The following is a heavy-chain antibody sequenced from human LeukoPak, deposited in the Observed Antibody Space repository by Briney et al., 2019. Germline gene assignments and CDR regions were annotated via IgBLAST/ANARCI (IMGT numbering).Heavy chain of an antibody. D-gene: IGHD1-1*01. Sequence: PSETLSLTCTVSGGSISSYYWSWIRQPPGKGLEWIGYIYYSGSTNYNPSLKSRVTISVDTSKNQFSLRLSSVTAADTAVYYCARVGGTNYYYYGMDVWGQGTTVTVSS. CDR1: GGSISSYY. CDR3: ARVGGTNYYYYGMDV. CDR2: IYYSGST. V-gene: IGHV4-59*01. J-gene: IGHJ6*02.